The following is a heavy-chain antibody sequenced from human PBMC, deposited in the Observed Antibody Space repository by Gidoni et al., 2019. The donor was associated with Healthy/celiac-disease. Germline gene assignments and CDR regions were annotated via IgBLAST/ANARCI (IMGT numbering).Heavy chain of an antibody. J-gene: IGHJ4*02. CDR1: GFTFADST. CDR3: AKDMEGYDSSYNIPPGPIDY. Sequence: EVQLVESGGVVVQPGGSLSRAYAAAGFTFADSTMNWVRPATGKSLEWVSLMSWVGGSTYYADSVKGRVTISRDNSKNSLYLQMNSLRTEDTALYYCAKDMEGYDSSYNIPPGPIDYWCQVTLVTVSS. D-gene: IGHD3-22*01. CDR2: MSWVGGST. V-gene: IGHV3-43*01.